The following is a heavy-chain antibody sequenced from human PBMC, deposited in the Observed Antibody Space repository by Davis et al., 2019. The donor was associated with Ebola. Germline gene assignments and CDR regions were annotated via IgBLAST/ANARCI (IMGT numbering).Heavy chain of an antibody. CDR3: ARGKVGHSYYYYGMDV. D-gene: IGHD3-16*01. V-gene: IGHV3-53*01. CDR1: GFTVSNTY. J-gene: IGHJ6*02. Sequence: PGGSLRLSCAASGFTVSNTYMSWVRQAPGKGPEWVSLIYSDGSTYYADSVKGRFTISRDSSDNTLYLQMNSLRAEDTAVYYCARGKVGHSYYYYGMDVWGQGTTVTVSS. CDR2: IYSDGST.